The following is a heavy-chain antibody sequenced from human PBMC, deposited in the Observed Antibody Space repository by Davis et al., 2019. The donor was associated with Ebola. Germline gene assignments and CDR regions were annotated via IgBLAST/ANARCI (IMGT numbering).Heavy chain of an antibody. D-gene: IGHD4/OR15-4a*01. CDR3: ARNYGGHDG. CDR2: ISSGSDSI. CDR1: GFTFSSYT. V-gene: IGHV3-48*02. J-gene: IGHJ4*02. Sequence: GESLKISCVASGFTFSSYTMNWVRQAPGKGLEWVSYISSGSDSIYYADSVKGRFTISRDNAKNSLYLQVNSLRDEDTAVYYCARNYGGHDGWGQGTLVTVSS.